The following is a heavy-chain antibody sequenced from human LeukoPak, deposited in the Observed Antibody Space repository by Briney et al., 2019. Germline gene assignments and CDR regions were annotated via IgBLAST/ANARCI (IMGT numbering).Heavy chain of an antibody. Sequence: PGGSLRLSCAASGFTFSSYSMNWARQAPGKGLEWVSSISSSSSYIYYADSVKGRFTISRDNAKNSLYLQMNSLRAEDTAVYYCATSIVGARDYWGQGTLVTVSS. J-gene: IGHJ4*02. CDR2: ISSSSSYI. CDR3: ATSIVGARDY. CDR1: GFTFSSYS. D-gene: IGHD1-26*01. V-gene: IGHV3-21*01.